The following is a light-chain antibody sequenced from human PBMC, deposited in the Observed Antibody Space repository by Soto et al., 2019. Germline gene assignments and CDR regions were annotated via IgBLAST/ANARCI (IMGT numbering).Light chain of an antibody. V-gene: IGKV1-5*03. CDR3: QQYNTYVFT. Sequence: DIQMTQSPSTLSASVGDRVTITCRASQSISSWLAWYQQKPGKAPKLLIYKASSLESGVPSRFSGSGSGTEFTLTISSLQPVDFATYYCQQYNTYVFTFGPGTKVDIK. CDR1: QSISSW. J-gene: IGKJ3*01. CDR2: KAS.